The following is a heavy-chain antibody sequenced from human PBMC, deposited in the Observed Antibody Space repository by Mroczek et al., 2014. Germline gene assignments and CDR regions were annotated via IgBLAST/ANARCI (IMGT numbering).Heavy chain of an antibody. V-gene: IGHV1-2*02. Sequence: QVQLVQSGAEVKKPGASVKVSCKASGYTFTGYYMHWVRQAPGQGLEWMGWINPNSGGTNYAQKFQGRVTMTRDTSISTAYMELSRLRSDDTAVYYCAREGKYSSSSDAFDIWGQGTMVTVSS. CDR1: GYTFTGYY. D-gene: IGHD6-6*01. CDR3: AREGKYSSSSDAFDI. J-gene: IGHJ3*02. CDR2: INPNSGGT.